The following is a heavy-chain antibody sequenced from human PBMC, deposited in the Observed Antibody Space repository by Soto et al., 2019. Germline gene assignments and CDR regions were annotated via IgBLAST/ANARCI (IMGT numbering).Heavy chain of an antibody. CDR3: ARVVAAAGLWFDP. Sequence: QVQLQESGPGLVKPSQTLSLTCTVSGGSISNGDYYWSWIRQPPGKGLEWIGYIYFSGSTYYNPSLKSRVSISIDTSNNQCSLNVTSVTAADTAVYYCARVVAAAGLWFDPWGQGSLVTVSS. CDR2: IYFSGST. J-gene: IGHJ5*02. CDR1: GGSISNGDYY. V-gene: IGHV4-30-4*01. D-gene: IGHD6-13*01.